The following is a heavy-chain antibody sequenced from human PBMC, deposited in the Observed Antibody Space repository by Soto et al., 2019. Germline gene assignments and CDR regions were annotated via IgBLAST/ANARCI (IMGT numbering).Heavy chain of an antibody. CDR2: ISNSGST. V-gene: IGHV4-30-4*01. CDR1: GGSVTSDEDY. D-gene: IGHD5-18*01. CDR3: ATESGSTYGYFDH. Sequence: SETLSLTCTVSGGSVTSDEDYWTWIRQSPGKGLEWIGYISNSGSTGYNPSLKTRLSMSVDRSKNQFTLRLASVAAADTAVYFCATESGSTYGYFDHWGQGTQVTVSS. J-gene: IGHJ4*02.